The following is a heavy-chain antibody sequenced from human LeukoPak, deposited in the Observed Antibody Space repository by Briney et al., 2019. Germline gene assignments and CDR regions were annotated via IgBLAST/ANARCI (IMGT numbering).Heavy chain of an antibody. CDR1: GYTFTSYG. Sequence: GASVKVSCTASGYTFTSYGISWVRQAPGQGLEWMGWISAYSGNTNYAQKLQGRVTMTTDTSTSTAYMELRSPRSDDTAVYYCARGPHDYSNYFLSGGDDYWGQGTLVTVSS. J-gene: IGHJ4*02. CDR3: ARGPHDYSNYFLSGGDDY. CDR2: ISAYSGNT. V-gene: IGHV1-18*01. D-gene: IGHD4-11*01.